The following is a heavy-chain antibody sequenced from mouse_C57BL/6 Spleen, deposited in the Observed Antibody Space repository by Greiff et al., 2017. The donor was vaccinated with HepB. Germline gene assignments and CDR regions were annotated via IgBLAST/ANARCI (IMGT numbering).Heavy chain of an antibody. V-gene: IGHV1-22*01. D-gene: IGHD1-1*01. CDR3: ARSYYCGGSHWYFDV. CDR2: INPNNGGT. J-gene: IGHJ1*03. CDR1: GYTFTDYN. Sequence: EVQLQQSGPELVKPGASVKMSCKASGYTFTDYNMHWVKQSHGKSLEWIGYINPNNGGTSYNQKFKGKATLTVNKSSSTAYMELRSLTSEDSAVYYCARSYYCGGSHWYFDVWGTGTTVTVSS.